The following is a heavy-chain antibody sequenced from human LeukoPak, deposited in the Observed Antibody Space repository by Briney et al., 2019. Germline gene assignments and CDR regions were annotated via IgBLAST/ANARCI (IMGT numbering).Heavy chain of an antibody. CDR2: INPNSGGT. J-gene: IGHJ6*03. Sequence: ASVKVSCKASGYTFTSYYMHWVRQAPGQGLEWMGWINPNSGGTKYSQKFQGRVTMTRDTSINTAYMEVSGLRADDTAVYYCVRAATVTTRFYYYYYYMDVWGKGTTVTICS. CDR3: VRAATVTTRFYYYYYYMDV. D-gene: IGHD4-17*01. V-gene: IGHV1-2*02. CDR1: GYTFTSYY.